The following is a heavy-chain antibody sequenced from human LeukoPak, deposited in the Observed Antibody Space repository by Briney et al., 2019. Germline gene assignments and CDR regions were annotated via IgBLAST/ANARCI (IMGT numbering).Heavy chain of an antibody. D-gene: IGHD2-2*01. V-gene: IGHV4-61*01. J-gene: IGHJ4*02. CDR2: IYYSGST. Sequence: SETLSLTCTVSGGSISSSSYYWSWIRQPPGKGLEWIGYIYYSGSTNYNPSLKSRVTISVDTSKNQFSLKLSSVTAADTAVYYCARGRVVPAAFSFPFDYWGQGTLVTVSS. CDR1: GGSISSSSYY. CDR3: ARGRVVPAAFSFPFDY.